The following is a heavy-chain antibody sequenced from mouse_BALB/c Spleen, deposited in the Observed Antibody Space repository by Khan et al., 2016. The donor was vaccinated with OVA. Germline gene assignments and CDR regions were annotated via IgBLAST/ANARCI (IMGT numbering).Heavy chain of an antibody. CDR3: TRLAYYYNSEGFAY. CDR2: VSTGGGYT. V-gene: IGHV5-6*01. D-gene: IGHD1-1*01. Sequence: EVQLLESGGDLVKPGGSLKLSCAASGFTFSTYGMSWVRQTPDKRLEWVATVSTGGGYTYYPDSVKGRFTISRDNAKNTLYLQMSGMKSEDTAVFYCTRLAYYYNSEGFAYWGQGTLVTVSA. J-gene: IGHJ3*01. CDR1: GFTFSTYG.